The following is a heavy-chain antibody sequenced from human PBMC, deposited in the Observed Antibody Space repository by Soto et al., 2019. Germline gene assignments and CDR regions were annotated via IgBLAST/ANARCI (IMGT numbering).Heavy chain of an antibody. D-gene: IGHD3-22*01. J-gene: IGHJ3*01. Sequence: ASVKVSCKASGYTFTCYGISWVRPAPLQGLEWMGWINTDNGNTKYAQKFQGRVTMTRDRSTTTAYMELRSLRSDDTAVYYCARVGLTMIEGPFGVRWGQ. CDR2: INTDNGNT. V-gene: IGHV1-18*04. CDR1: GYTFTCYG. CDR3: ARVGLTMIEGPFGVR.